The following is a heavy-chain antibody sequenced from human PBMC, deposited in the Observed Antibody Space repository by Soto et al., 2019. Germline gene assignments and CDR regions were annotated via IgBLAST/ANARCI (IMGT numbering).Heavy chain of an antibody. V-gene: IGHV3-33*01. CDR1: GFTFNSYG. CDR2: IWYDGNTK. CDR3: ARPLVAPVAGPYYYGMDV. J-gene: IGHJ6*02. Sequence: QIQLVESGGGVVQPGRSLRLSCTASGFTFNSYGFNWVRQAPGKGLEWVAVIWYDGNTKYNADSVKGRFTISRDNLRSTVYLQMNSLTAEDTAVYYCARPLVAPVAGPYYYGMDVWGQGTTVTVSS. D-gene: IGHD6-19*01.